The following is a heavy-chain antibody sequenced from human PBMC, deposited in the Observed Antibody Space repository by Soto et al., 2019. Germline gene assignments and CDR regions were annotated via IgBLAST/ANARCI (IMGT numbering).Heavy chain of an antibody. D-gene: IGHD3-10*01. CDR3: ARDPGAITMVRGDFDY. Sequence: GGSLRLSCAASGFTFSSYGMHWVRQAPGKGLEWVAVIWYDGSNKYYADSVKGRFTISRDNSKNTLYLQMNSLRAEDTAVYYCARDPGAITMVRGDFDYWGQGTLVTVSS. J-gene: IGHJ4*02. CDR2: IWYDGSNK. CDR1: GFTFSSYG. V-gene: IGHV3-33*01.